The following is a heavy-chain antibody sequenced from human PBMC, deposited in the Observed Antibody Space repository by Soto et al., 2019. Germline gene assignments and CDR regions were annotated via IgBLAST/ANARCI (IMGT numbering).Heavy chain of an antibody. CDR3: ARGHFGVTMDV. CDR2: VNGGGDIT. CDR1: DFTFSTYS. Sequence: EVQLLESGGGLVQPGGPLRLSCAASDFTFSTYSMNWVRQAPGKGLEWVSGVNGGGDITYYAESVKGRFTISRDNSKNTLYLQMNSLRAEDTAVFYCARGHFGVTMDVWGEWTTVTVSS. D-gene: IGHD3-3*01. J-gene: IGHJ6*04. V-gene: IGHV3-23*01.